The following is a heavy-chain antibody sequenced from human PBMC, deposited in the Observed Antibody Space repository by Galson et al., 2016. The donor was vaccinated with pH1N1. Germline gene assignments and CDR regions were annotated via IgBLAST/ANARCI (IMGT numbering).Heavy chain of an antibody. Sequence: SVKVSCKASGYTFTSYYMHWVRQAPGQGLEWMGIINPSGGSTSYAQEFQGRVTMTRDTSTSTVYMELSSLRSEDTAVYYCARTIVVVAHMDVWGQGTTVTVSS. J-gene: IGHJ6*02. CDR2: INPSGGST. V-gene: IGHV1-46*01. D-gene: IGHD2-15*01. CDR1: GYTFTSYY. CDR3: ARTIVVVAHMDV.